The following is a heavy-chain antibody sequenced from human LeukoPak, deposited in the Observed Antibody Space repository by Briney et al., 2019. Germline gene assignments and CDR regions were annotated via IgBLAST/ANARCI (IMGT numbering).Heavy chain of an antibody. CDR2: IYTSGST. CDR3: ARVQYCGGDCYSGNFDY. Sequence: SQTLSLTCTVSGGSISSGSYYWSWIRQPAGKGLEWIGRIYTSGSTNYNPPLKSRVTISVDTSKNQFSLKLSSVTAADTAVYYCARVQYCGGDCYSGNFDYWGQGTLVTVSS. D-gene: IGHD2-21*02. V-gene: IGHV4-61*02. J-gene: IGHJ4*01. CDR1: GGSISSGSYY.